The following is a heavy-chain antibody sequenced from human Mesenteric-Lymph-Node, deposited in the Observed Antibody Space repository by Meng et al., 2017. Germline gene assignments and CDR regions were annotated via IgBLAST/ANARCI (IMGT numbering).Heavy chain of an antibody. CDR1: GGTFSSYA. CDR2: IIPILGTA. J-gene: IGHJ5*02. Sequence: SVKVSCKASGGTFSSYAINWVRQAPGQGLEWMGGIIPILGTANYAQKFQGRVTITADKSTASVYMELSSLISEDTAVYYCARGLVVVVPPTVTAHNWFDPWGQGTLVTVSS. V-gene: IGHV1-69*10. CDR3: ARGLVVVVPPTVTAHNWFDP. D-gene: IGHD2-2*01.